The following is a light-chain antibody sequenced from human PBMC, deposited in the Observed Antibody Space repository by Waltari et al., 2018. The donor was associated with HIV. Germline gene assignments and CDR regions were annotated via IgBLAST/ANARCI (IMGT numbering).Light chain of an antibody. CDR2: VVS. J-gene: IGLJ1*01. Sequence: QSALTQPASVSGSPGQSITISCTGTSSDVGGYNYVSWYQQHPGKAPKLMIYVVSNRPSAVSNRFSGSKSGNTSSLTISGLQAEDEADYYCSSYTSSSTLVFGTGTKVTVL. CDR1: SSDVGGYNY. CDR3: SSYTSSSTLV. V-gene: IGLV2-14*01.